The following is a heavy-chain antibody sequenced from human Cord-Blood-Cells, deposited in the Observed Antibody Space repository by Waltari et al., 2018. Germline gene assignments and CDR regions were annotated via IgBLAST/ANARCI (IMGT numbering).Heavy chain of an antibody. Sequence: QLQLQESGPGLVKPSETLSPTCTVSGGSIRRRSYYWGWIRQPPGKGLEWIGSIYYSGSTYYNPSLKSRVTISVDTSKNQFSLKLSSVTAADTAVYYCARLNWNYAFDIWGQGTMVTVSS. D-gene: IGHD1-7*01. CDR2: IYYSGST. CDR3: ARLNWNYAFDI. J-gene: IGHJ3*02. V-gene: IGHV4-39*01. CDR1: GGSIRRRSYY.